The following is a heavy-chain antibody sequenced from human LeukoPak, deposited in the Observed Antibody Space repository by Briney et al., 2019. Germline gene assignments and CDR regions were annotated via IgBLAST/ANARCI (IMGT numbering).Heavy chain of an antibody. CDR1: GFTFSGYD. J-gene: IGHJ4*02. CDR3: ASGGYSSGWYAGGLGY. D-gene: IGHD6-19*01. CDR2: ISGSSSYI. V-gene: IGHV3-21*01. Sequence: GGSLRLSCAASGFTFSGYDMNWVRQAPGKGLEWVPSISGSSSYIYYADSMKGRFTISRDNGKNSLYLQMNSLRAEDTAVYYCASGGYSSGWYAGGLGYWGQGTLVTVSS.